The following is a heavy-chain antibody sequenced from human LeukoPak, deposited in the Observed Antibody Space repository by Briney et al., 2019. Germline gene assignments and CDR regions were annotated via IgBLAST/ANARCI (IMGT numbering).Heavy chain of an antibody. CDR2: ISYDGSNK. Sequence: GSLRPSCEASGFTFRTYGIHWVRKAQAKGRGWVAVISYDGSNKYYADSVKGRFTISRDNSKSTLYLQMNSLRAEDTAVYYCAKDKSPFYGMDVWGQGTTVTVSS. CDR1: GFTFRTYG. J-gene: IGHJ6*02. CDR3: AKDKSPFYGMDV. V-gene: IGHV3-30*18.